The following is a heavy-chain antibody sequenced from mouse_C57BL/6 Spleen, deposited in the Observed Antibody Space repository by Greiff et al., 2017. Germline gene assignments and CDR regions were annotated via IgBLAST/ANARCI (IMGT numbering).Heavy chain of an antibody. CDR1: GFNIKDYY. CDR2: LDPEDGDP. V-gene: IGHV14-1*01. J-gene: IGHJ4*01. Sequence: EVQLQQSGAELVRPGASVKLSCTASGFNIKDYYMHWVKQRPEQGLEWIGRLDPEDGDPEYAPKFQGKATMTADTSSNTAYLQLSSLTSEDTAVYYCTTPLPGAMDYWGQGTSVTVSS. CDR3: TTPLPGAMDY.